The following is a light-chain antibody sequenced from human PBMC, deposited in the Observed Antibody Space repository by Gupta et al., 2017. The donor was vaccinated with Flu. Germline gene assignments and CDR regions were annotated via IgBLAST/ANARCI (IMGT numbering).Light chain of an antibody. CDR2: RAS. Sequence: PSSLSASVGDRVTITCRASQRIDTYLNWFQQRPGKAPKLLIYRASRLKRGVPSRFSGSGSGTXFTLTIXSRQPEDFATYYCQHRDNSPMTFGXGTQVEIK. CDR1: QRIDTY. V-gene: IGKV1-39*01. CDR3: QHRDNSPMT. J-gene: IGKJ1*01.